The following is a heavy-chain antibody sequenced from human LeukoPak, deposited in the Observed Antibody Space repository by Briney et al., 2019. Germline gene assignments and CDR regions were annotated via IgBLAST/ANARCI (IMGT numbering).Heavy chain of an antibody. CDR3: ARVGDCGDYFDY. V-gene: IGHV1-69*01. D-gene: IGHD2-21*02. Sequence: SVKVSCKASGGTFSSYAISWVRQAPGQGLEWMGGIIPIFGTANYAQKFQGRVTITADESTSTAYMELSSLRSEDTAVYYCARVGDCGDYFDYWGQGTLVTVSS. CDR1: GGTFSSYA. CDR2: IIPIFGTA. J-gene: IGHJ4*02.